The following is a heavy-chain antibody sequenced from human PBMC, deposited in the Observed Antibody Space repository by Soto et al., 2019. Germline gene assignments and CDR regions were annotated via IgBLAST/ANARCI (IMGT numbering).Heavy chain of an antibody. V-gene: IGHV3-30*18. Sequence: HPGGSLRLSCAASGFTFSSYGMHWVRQAPGKGLEWVAVISYDGSNKYYADSVKGRFTISRDNSKNTLYLQMNSLRAEDTAVYYCAKGSGSSTYYYYYGMDVWGQGTTVTVSS. D-gene: IGHD3-10*01. CDR2: ISYDGSNK. CDR3: AKGSGSSTYYYYYGMDV. J-gene: IGHJ6*02. CDR1: GFTFSSYG.